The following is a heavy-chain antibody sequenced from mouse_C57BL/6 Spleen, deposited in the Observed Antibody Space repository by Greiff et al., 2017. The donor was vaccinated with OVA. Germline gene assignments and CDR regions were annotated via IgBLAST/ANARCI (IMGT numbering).Heavy chain of an antibody. Sequence: QVQLQQSGAELARPGASVKMSCKASGYTFTSYTMHWVKQRPGQGLEWIGYINPSSGYTKYNQKFKDKATLTADKSSSTAYMQLSSLTSEDSAVYYCARGWDVEDYWYFDVWGTGTTVTVSS. V-gene: IGHV1-4*01. CDR1: GYTFTSYT. CDR2: INPSSGYT. D-gene: IGHD4-1*01. J-gene: IGHJ1*03. CDR3: ARGWDVEDYWYFDV.